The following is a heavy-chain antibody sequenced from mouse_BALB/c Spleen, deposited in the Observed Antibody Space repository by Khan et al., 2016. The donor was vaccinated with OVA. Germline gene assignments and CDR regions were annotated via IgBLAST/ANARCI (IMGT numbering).Heavy chain of an antibody. J-gene: IGHJ2*01. Sequence: VQLQQSGPELVQPGASVKISCKASGYSFTGYFMNWVMQSHGKGLEWIGRINPHIGETLYNQKFKDKATLTVDESSSTAHMELRSLASEDSAVYYCARKNGSDFDYWGQGTTLTVSS. CDR2: INPHIGET. V-gene: IGHV1-20*02. CDR1: GYSFTGYF. D-gene: IGHD1-1*01. CDR3: ARKNGSDFDY.